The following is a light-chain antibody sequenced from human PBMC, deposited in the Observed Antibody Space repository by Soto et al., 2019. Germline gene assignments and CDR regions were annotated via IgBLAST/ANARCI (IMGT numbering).Light chain of an antibody. J-gene: IGKJ4*01. CDR3: QKCKVAPLT. Sequence: DIQLTQSPSFLSASVGDRVTITCRASQGISSYLAWYQQKPGKAPKLLIYAASTLQSGVPSRFSGSGSGTEFTLTISSLQPEDVATYYCQKCKVAPLTFGGGTKVDIK. CDR2: AAS. CDR1: QGISSY. V-gene: IGKV1-9*01.